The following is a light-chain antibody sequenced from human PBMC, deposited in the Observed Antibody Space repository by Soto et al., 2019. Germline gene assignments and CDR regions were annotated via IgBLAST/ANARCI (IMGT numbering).Light chain of an antibody. J-gene: IGLJ1*01. Sequence: QSMLTQPPSASAAPGHKVTISCSGSSSNIGGNSVSWYQQLPGTAPKLLIYDDNKRPSGIPDRFSGSKSGTSATLGITGFQTGDEADYYCGSWDSSLSDYVFGPGTKVTVL. CDR1: SSNIGGNS. CDR3: GSWDSSLSDYV. V-gene: IGLV1-51*01. CDR2: DDN.